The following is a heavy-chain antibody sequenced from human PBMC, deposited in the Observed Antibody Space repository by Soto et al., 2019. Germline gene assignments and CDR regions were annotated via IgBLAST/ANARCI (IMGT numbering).Heavy chain of an antibody. Sequence: EVQLVESGGGLVQPGGSLRLSCAASGFTFGTYEMNCVRQAPGKGLEWVSYITSSGTTIYYADSVKGRFTISRDNAKNSLYLQMNSLRAEDTAVYYCARDGYSYGYPFAMDVWGQGTTVTVSS. V-gene: IGHV3-48*03. CDR1: GFTFGTYE. CDR3: ARDGYSYGYPFAMDV. J-gene: IGHJ6*02. CDR2: ITSSGTTI. D-gene: IGHD5-18*01.